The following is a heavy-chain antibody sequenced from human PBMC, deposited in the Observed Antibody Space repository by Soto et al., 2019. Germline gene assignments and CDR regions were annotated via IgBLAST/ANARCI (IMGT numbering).Heavy chain of an antibody. J-gene: IGHJ6*02. Sequence: GGSLRLSCAASGFTFSSYAMSCVRQAAGDGLDWLSAISGSGGSTYYADSVKGRFTISRDNSKNTLYLQMNSLRAEDTAVYYCARDCIAAAGNYYYYGMDVWGQGTTVTVSS. V-gene: IGHV3-23*01. CDR1: GFTFSSYA. D-gene: IGHD6-13*01. CDR3: ARDCIAAAGNYYYYGMDV. CDR2: ISGSGGST.